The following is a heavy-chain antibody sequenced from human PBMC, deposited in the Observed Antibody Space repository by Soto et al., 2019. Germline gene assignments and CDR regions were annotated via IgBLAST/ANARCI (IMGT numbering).Heavy chain of an antibody. Sequence: SETLSLTCTVSGGSISSSSYYWGWIRQPPGKGLEWIGSIYYSGSTYYNPSLKSRVTISVDTSKNQFSLKLSSVTVADTAVYYCARRDTAMVSFDYWGQGTLVTVSS. V-gene: IGHV4-39*01. J-gene: IGHJ4*02. D-gene: IGHD5-18*01. CDR3: ARRDTAMVSFDY. CDR2: IYYSGST. CDR1: GGSISSSSYY.